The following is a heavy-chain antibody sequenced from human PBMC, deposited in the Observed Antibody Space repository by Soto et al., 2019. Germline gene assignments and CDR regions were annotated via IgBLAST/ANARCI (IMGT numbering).Heavy chain of an antibody. CDR3: AKVERAVAGIID. CDR1: GFTFSSYA. CDR2: ISVSVGST. D-gene: IGHD6-19*01. Sequence: EVQLLESGGGLVQPGGSLRLSCAASGFTFSSYAMSWVRQAPGKGLDWVSAISVSVGSTYYADSVKGRFTISRDNSKNTLYLQMISLRAEDTAVYYCAKVERAVAGIIDWGQGTLVTVSS. J-gene: IGHJ4*02. V-gene: IGHV3-23*01.